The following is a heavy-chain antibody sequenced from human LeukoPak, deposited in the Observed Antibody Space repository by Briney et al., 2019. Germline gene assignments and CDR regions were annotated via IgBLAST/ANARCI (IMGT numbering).Heavy chain of an antibody. V-gene: IGHV3-49*04. J-gene: IGHJ5*02. D-gene: IGHD3-16*01. Sequence: GGSLRLSCAASGFTFSTYIMNWVRQTPGKGLEWVGFIRSKAYGGTTEYAASVKGRFTISRDDSKSIAYLQMNSLKTEDTAVYYCTRAGYYDYVWGSYPYFNWFDPWGQGTLVTVSS. CDR2: IRSKAYGGTT. CDR1: GFTFSTYI. CDR3: TRAGYYDYVWGSYPYFNWFDP.